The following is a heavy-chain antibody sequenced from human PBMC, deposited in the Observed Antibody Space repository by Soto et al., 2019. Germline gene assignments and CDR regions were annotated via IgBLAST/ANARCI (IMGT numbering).Heavy chain of an antibody. CDR1: GYTFTSYA. CDR2: INAGNGNT. V-gene: IGHV1-3*01. D-gene: IGHD4-4*01. Sequence: ASVKVSCKASGYTFTSYAMHWVRQAPGQRLEWMGWINAGNGNTKYSQKFQGRVTITRDTSASTAYMELSSLRSEDTAVYYCARDSRDYRTESYFDYWGQGTLVTVSS. CDR3: ARDSRDYRTESYFDY. J-gene: IGHJ4*02.